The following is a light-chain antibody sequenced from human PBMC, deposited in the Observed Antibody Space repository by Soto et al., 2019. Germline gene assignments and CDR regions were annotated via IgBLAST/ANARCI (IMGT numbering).Light chain of an antibody. CDR2: GAS. CDR3: QQYNNWPPERT. CDR1: QSVGSN. J-gene: IGKJ1*01. V-gene: IGKV3-15*01. Sequence: EIVMTQSPATQSVSPGERATLSCRASQSVGSNLAWYQQKPGQAPRLLIYGASTRATGIPARFSGSGSGTEFTLTISSLRSEDFAIYFCQQYNNWPPERTFGQGTKVEIK.